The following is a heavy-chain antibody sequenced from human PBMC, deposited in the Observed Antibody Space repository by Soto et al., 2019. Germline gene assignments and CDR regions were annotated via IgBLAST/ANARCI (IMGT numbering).Heavy chain of an antibody. Sequence: GGSLRLSCAASGFTFSNAWMSWVRQAPGKGLEWVGRIKSKTDGGTTDYAAPVKGRFTISRDDSKNTLYLQMNSLKTEDTAVYYCTTQYSSSLIHCSSTSCYWFDPCGQGTMVTV. CDR1: GFTFSNAW. CDR3: TTQYSSSLIHCSSTSCYWFDP. V-gene: IGHV3-15*01. J-gene: IGHJ5*02. D-gene: IGHD2-2*01. CDR2: IKSKTDGGTT.